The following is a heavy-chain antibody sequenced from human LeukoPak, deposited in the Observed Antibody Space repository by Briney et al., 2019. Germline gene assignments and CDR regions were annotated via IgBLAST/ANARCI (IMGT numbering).Heavy chain of an antibody. V-gene: IGHV1-18*01. D-gene: IGHD6-19*01. CDR2: ISAYNGNK. CDR1: GYTFTRYG. J-gene: IGHJ4*02. Sequence: ASVKVSCKASGYTFTRYGISWVPRAPGQGLEWMGWISAYNGNKNYAQTPRGSVNMNTDTTPSTAYMELRTPTSGDTPQYKCGGGVAGIFDYWGQGTLVTVSS. CDR3: GGGVAGIFDY.